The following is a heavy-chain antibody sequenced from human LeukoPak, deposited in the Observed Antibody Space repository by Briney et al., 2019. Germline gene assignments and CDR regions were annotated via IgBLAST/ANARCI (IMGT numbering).Heavy chain of an antibody. Sequence: PGGSLRLSCAASGFTFSSYGMHWVRQAPGKGLEWVAVISYDGSNKYYADSVKGRFTIPRDNSKNTLYLQMNSLRAEDTAVYYCAKDTDYYDSSANDAFDIWGQGTMVTVSS. CDR1: GFTFSSYG. CDR2: ISYDGSNK. V-gene: IGHV3-30*18. J-gene: IGHJ3*02. D-gene: IGHD3-22*01. CDR3: AKDTDYYDSSANDAFDI.